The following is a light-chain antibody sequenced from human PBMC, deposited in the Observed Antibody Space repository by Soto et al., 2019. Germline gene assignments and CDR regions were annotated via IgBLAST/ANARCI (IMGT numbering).Light chain of an antibody. J-gene: IGLJ1*01. Sequence: QSALTQPPSVSGSPGQSVAISCTGTSSDVGGYNRVSWYQQAPGKAPKLLIYDVSNRPSGGSTRFSGSKSRNTASLTISGLQAEDEADYYCTSYASGSAYVFGPGTKVTVL. V-gene: IGLV2-18*02. CDR2: DVS. CDR1: SSDVGGYNR. CDR3: TSYASGSAYV.